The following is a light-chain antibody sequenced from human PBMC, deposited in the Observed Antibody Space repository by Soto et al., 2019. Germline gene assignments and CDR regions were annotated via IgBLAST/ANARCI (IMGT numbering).Light chain of an antibody. CDR1: SRDVNDYKF. CDR3: CSYAGTYSDV. Sequence: QSALTQPRSVSGSPGQSVTISCTGTSRDVNDYKFVSWYQQHPGKAPKLMIFDVSERPSGVPDRFSASKSGNTASLSISGLQAEDEADYYCCSYAGTYSDVFGSGTKLTVL. CDR2: DVS. V-gene: IGLV2-11*01. J-gene: IGLJ1*01.